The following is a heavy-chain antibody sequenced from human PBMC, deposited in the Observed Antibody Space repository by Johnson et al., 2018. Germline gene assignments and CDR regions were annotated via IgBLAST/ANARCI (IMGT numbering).Heavy chain of an antibody. J-gene: IGHJ3*02. CDR3: ARDVPYYYDNSGYPDTFDI. V-gene: IGHV3-11*06. D-gene: IGHD3-22*01. Sequence: QVQLVESGGGLAQPGGSXRLSCVASGFAFRDYSMTWVRQAPGKGLEWVSSISSSSSYTYYADSVKGRFTISRDNGKKSLYLEMNNLRVEDKAVFYCARDVPYYYDNSGYPDTFDIWGQGTMVTVSS. CDR1: GFAFRDYS. CDR2: ISSSSSYT.